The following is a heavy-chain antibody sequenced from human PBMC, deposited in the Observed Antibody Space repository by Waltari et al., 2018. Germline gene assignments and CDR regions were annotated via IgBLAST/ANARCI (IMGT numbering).Heavy chain of an antibody. CDR2: IYYSGST. CDR3: ARASVGGAFDI. CDR1: GGSISSHY. V-gene: IGHV4-59*11. Sequence: QVQLQESGPGLVKPSETLSLTCTVSGGSISSHYWSWIRQPPGKGLEWIGYIYYSGSTNYNPSLKSRVTISVDTSKNQFSLKLSSLRSEDTAVYYCARASVGGAFDIWGQGTMVTVSS. J-gene: IGHJ3*02. D-gene: IGHD1-26*01.